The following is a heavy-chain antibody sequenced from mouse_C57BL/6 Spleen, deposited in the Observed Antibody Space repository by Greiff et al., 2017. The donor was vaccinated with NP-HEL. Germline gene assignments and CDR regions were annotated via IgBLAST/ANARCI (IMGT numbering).Heavy chain of an antibody. CDR3: ARHPWFAY. CDR1: GYTFTDYN. CDR2: INPNNGGT. Sequence: EVQVVESGPELVKPGASVKIPCKASGYTFTDYNMDWVKQSHGKSLEWIGDINPNNGGTIYNQKFKGKATLTVDKSSSTAYMELRSLTSEDTAVYYCARHPWFAYWGQGTLVTVSA. V-gene: IGHV1-18*01. J-gene: IGHJ3*01.